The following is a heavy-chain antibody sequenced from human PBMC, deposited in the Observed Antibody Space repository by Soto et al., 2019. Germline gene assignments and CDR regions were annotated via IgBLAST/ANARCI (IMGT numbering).Heavy chain of an antibody. V-gene: IGHV3-53*01. D-gene: IGHD3-22*01. Sequence: GGSLRLSCAASGFNVNSDYMNWVRQTPGKGLEWVASIYSGETTYYADSVRGRFTISSDKSKNTLYFQLSSLRIEYTAVYYCTREGRGLGRMSLFEYWGQGVLVTVSS. CDR2: IYSGETT. CDR1: GFNVNSDY. J-gene: IGHJ4*02. CDR3: TREGRGLGRMSLFEY.